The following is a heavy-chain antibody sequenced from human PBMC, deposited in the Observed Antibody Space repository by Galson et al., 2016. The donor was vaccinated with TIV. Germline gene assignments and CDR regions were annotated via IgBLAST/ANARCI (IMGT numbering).Heavy chain of an antibody. CDR1: GFSFITKY. Sequence: SLRLSCAASGFSFITKYVSWVRQVPGKGLEWVSVIYSDGNAYYADSVRGRFTISGDNSKDTLYLQMNSLRREDTAVYYCVRETVWGQGPTVTVSS. V-gene: IGHV3-53*05. CDR3: VRETV. CDR2: IYSDGNA. J-gene: IGHJ6*02.